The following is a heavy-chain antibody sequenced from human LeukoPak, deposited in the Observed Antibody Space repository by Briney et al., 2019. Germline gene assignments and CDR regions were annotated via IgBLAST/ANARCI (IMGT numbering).Heavy chain of an antibody. V-gene: IGHV1-69*13. CDR3: ARDHDYGGKAVDY. J-gene: IGHJ4*02. CDR2: IIPIFGTA. Sequence: SVKVPCKASGGTFSSYAISWVRQAPGQGLEWMGGIIPIFGTANYAQKFQGRVTITADESTSTAYMELSSLRSEDTAVYYCARDHDYGGKAVDYWGQGTLVTVSS. D-gene: IGHD4-23*01. CDR1: GGTFSSYA.